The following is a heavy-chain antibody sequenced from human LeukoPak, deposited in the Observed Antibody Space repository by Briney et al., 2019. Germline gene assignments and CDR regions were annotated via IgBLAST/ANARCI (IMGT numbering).Heavy chain of an antibody. V-gene: IGHV4-4*02. Sequence: SETLSLTCAVSGDSISSSYWWNWVRQPPGKGLEWIGEIYHSGRTNYNPSLKSRVTISVDKSKNQFSLNLNSVTAADTAVYYCARGGGSSLRYFDWFPFDYWGQGTLVTVSS. J-gene: IGHJ4*02. CDR3: ARGGGSSLRYFDWFPFDY. CDR1: GDSISSSYW. CDR2: IYHSGRT. D-gene: IGHD3-9*01.